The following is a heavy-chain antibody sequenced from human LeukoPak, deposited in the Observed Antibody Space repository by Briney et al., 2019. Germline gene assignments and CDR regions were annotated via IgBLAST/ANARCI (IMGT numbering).Heavy chain of an antibody. CDR3: ARGDTMIVIGGSDY. Sequence: ASVKVSCKASGYTFTSYGISWVRQAPGQGLEWMGWISAYNGNTNYAQKLQGRVTMTTDTSTGTAYMELRSLRSDDTAVYYCARGDTMIVIGGSDYWGQGTLVTVSS. J-gene: IGHJ4*02. CDR2: ISAYNGNT. D-gene: IGHD3-22*01. CDR1: GYTFTSYG. V-gene: IGHV1-18*01.